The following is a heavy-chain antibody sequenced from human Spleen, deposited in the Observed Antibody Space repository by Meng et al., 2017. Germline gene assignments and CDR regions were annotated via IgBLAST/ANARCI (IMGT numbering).Heavy chain of an antibody. J-gene: IGHJ3*01. CDR2: IWYDGSNK. CDR3: ARDRLLWSDDGAFDL. D-gene: IGHD3-10*01. CDR1: GFSFSNYG. Sequence: GESLKISCAASGFSFSNYGMHWVRQAPGKGLEWVALIWYDGSNKYYGDSVKGRFTISRDNVKNTLYLQMSSLRVDDTAIYYCARDRLLWSDDGAFDLWGQGPMVTVSS. V-gene: IGHV3-33*01.